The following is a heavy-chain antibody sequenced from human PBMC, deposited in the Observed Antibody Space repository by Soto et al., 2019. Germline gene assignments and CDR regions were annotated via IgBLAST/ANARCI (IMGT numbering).Heavy chain of an antibody. D-gene: IGHD1-26*01. V-gene: IGHV4-59*01. CDR3: AREDILGTRSFDY. CDR2: VYYSGGA. CDR1: GGSISGYY. Sequence: SETLSLTCTVSGGSISGYYWSWIRQPPGKGLEWIGNVYYSGGAKYNPSVRRRVSISVDTSKNQFSLNLSSVTAADTAVYYCAREDILGTRSFDYWGQGALVTVSS. J-gene: IGHJ4*02.